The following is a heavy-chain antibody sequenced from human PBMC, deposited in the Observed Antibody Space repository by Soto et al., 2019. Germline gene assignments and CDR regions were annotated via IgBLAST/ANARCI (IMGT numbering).Heavy chain of an antibody. J-gene: IGHJ4*02. CDR1: GFSLSTRGVG. D-gene: IGHD5-12*01. CDR2: IFWDDDK. CDR3: AHRPRGYAYYFDF. V-gene: IGHV2-5*02. Sequence: QITLKESGPTLMKPTQTLTLTCTFSGFSLSTRGVGVAWIRQPPGKALEWLALIFWDDDKWYNPSLKSRLTITEDTSTNQVVLITTNMDPVDTATYYCAHRPRGYAYYFDFWGQGTLVTVSS.